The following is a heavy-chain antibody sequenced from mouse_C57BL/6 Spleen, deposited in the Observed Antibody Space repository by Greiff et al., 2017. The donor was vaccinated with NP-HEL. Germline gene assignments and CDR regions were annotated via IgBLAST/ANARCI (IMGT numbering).Heavy chain of an antibody. CDR1: GYTFTSYW. CDR2: IDPSDSYT. Sequence: QVQLKQPGAELVMPGASVKLSCKASGYTFTSYWMHWVKQRPGQGLEWIGEIDPSDSYTNYNQKFKGKSTLTVDKSSSTAYMQLSSLTSEDSAVYYCARGQLGGYYFDYWGQGTTLTVSS. CDR3: ARGQLGGYYFDY. D-gene: IGHD4-1*02. J-gene: IGHJ2*01. V-gene: IGHV1-69*01.